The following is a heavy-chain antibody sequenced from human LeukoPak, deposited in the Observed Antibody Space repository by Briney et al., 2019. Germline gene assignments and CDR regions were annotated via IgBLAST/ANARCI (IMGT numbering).Heavy chain of an antibody. J-gene: IGHJ5*02. CDR3: AGDIVVVVAATHSNWFDP. CDR2: IYTSGST. Sequence: SETLSLTCTVSGGSISSYYWSWIRQPAGKGLEWIGRIYTSGSTNYNPSLKSRVTMSVDTSKNQFSLKLSSVTAADTAVYYCAGDIVVVVAATHSNWFDPWGQGTLVTVSS. CDR1: GGSISSYY. V-gene: IGHV4-4*07. D-gene: IGHD2-15*01.